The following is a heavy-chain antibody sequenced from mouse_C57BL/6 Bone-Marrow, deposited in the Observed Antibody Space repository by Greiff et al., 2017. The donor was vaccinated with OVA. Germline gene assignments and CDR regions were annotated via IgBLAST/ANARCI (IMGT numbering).Heavy chain of an antibody. Sequence: QVQLQQSGPGLVQPSQSLSITCTVSGFSLTSYGVHWVRQPPGKGLEWLGVIWSGGSTDYNASFISSLGISKDNTKSQVFFKMNSLQADDTAIYDCAKKEDSNYWYFDVWGTGTTVTVSS. CDR1: GFSLTSYG. J-gene: IGHJ1*03. CDR2: IWSGGST. D-gene: IGHD2-5*01. V-gene: IGHV2-4*01. CDR3: AKKEDSNYWYFDV.